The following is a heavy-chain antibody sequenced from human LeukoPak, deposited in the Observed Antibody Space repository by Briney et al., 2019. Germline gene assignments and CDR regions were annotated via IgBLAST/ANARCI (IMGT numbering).Heavy chain of an antibody. J-gene: IGHJ4*02. CDR2: IDSDGSST. CDR3: AALDHGHDY. V-gene: IGHV3-74*03. CDR1: GFTFSSYW. Sequence: GGSLRLSCVASGFTFSSYWMHWVRQAPGKGLVWVSRIDSDGSSTKCADSVKGRFTISRDNAKNTLYLQMNSLRAEDTAVYYCAALDHGHDYWGQGTLVTVSS.